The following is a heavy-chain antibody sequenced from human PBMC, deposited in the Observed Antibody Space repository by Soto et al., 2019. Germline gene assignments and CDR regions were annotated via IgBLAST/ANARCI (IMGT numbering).Heavy chain of an antibody. V-gene: IGHV3-30*18. CDR3: AKGGRQWLVTSDFNY. D-gene: IGHD6-19*01. J-gene: IGHJ4*02. CDR2: ISNDGSKQ. Sequence: PGGSLRLSCAVSGFTFSSCHIHWVRQTPGKGLEWVALISNDGSKQYYADSVKGRFTISRDNSKDTLYLQMTSLRAEDTAVYYCAKGGRQWLVTSDFNYWGQGALVTVSS. CDR1: GFTFSSCH.